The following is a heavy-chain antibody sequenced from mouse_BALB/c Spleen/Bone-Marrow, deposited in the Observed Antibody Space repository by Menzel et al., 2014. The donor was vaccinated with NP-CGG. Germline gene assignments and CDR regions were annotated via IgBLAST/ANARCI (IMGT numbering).Heavy chain of an antibody. CDR2: IDPANDNT. J-gene: IGHJ2*01. V-gene: IGHV14-3*02. CDR1: GFNIKDTY. CDR3: ASYVYGYYFDY. Sequence: EVKLVESGAELVKPGASVKLSCTASGFNIKDTYIHWVKQRPEQGLEWIGRIDPANDNTKYDPKFQGKATITADTSSSTAYLQLSSLISEDTAVYYCASYVYGYYFDYRGQGTTLTVSS. D-gene: IGHD2-2*01.